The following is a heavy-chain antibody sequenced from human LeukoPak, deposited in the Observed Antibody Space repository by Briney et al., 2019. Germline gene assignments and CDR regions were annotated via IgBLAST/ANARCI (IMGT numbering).Heavy chain of an antibody. CDR1: GGSFSGYY. CDR3: ARAFRPSFDP. Sequence: SETLSLTCAVYGGSFSGYYWSWIRQPPGKGLEWIGEINHSGSTNYNPSLKSRVTISVDTSKNQFSLKLSSVTAADTAVYYCARAFRPSFDPWGQGTLVTVSS. CDR2: INHSGST. V-gene: IGHV4-34*01. D-gene: IGHD3-3*02. J-gene: IGHJ5*02.